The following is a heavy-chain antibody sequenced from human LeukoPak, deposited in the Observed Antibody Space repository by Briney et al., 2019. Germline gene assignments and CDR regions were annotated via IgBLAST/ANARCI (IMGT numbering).Heavy chain of an antibody. CDR3: TRDQMNY. J-gene: IGHJ4*02. Sequence: PGGSLRLSCTASEFTASRNYMLWVRQAPGKGLEWVSLIFSNGDTHYADSVKGRFTISRDTSKNTVSLQMNSLRVEDTAMYYCTRDQMNYWGQGTLVTVSS. V-gene: IGHV3-53*01. D-gene: IGHD5-24*01. CDR2: IFSNGDT. CDR1: EFTASRNY.